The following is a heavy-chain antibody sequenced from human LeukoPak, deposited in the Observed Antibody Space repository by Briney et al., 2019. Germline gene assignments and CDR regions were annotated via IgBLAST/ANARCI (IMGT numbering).Heavy chain of an antibody. D-gene: IGHD2/OR15-2a*01. Sequence: ASVKVSCKASGGTFSSYAISWVRQAPGQGLEWVGGIIPIFGTANYAQKFQGRVTITADESTSTAYMELSSLRSEDTAVYYCARGSGSLLSFDYWGQGTLVTVSS. V-gene: IGHV1-69*13. CDR3: ARGSGSLLSFDY. CDR2: IIPIFGTA. CDR1: GGTFSSYA. J-gene: IGHJ4*02.